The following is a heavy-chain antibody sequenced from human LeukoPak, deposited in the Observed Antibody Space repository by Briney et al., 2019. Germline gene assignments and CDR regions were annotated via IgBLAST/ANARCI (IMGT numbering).Heavy chain of an antibody. Sequence: PSETLSLPCTVSGGSISSGSYYWSWIRQPAGKGLEWIGRIYTSGSTNYNPSHKSRVTISVDTSKNQFSLKLSSVTAADTAVYYCARGVGATVWGQGTMVTVSS. J-gene: IGHJ3*01. CDR3: ARGVGATV. D-gene: IGHD1-26*01. CDR1: GGSISSGSYY. V-gene: IGHV4-61*02. CDR2: IYTSGST.